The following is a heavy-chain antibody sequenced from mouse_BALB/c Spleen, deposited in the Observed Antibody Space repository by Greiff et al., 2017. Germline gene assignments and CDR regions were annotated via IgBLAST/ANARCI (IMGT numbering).Heavy chain of an antibody. CDR2: ISSGSSTI. Sequence: DVQLVESGGGLVQPGGSRKLSCAASGFTFSSFGMHWVRQAPEKGLEWVAYISSGSSTIYYADTVKGRFTISRDNPKNTLFLQMTSLRSEDTAMYYCAREITTAMDYWGQGTSVTVSS. D-gene: IGHD2-4*01. CDR1: GFTFSSFG. CDR3: AREITTAMDY. V-gene: IGHV5-17*02. J-gene: IGHJ4*01.